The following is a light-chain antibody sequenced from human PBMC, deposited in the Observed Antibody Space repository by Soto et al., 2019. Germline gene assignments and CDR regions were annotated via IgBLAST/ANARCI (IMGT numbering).Light chain of an antibody. CDR1: SSNIGNSY. Sequence: QSVLTQPPSVSAAPGQRVTISCSGSSSNIGNSYVSWYQQLPGTAPKLLIYEDNKRPSGIPDRFSGSKSGTSATLGITGLQTGDEADYYCASWDSSLTAGVFGGGTKLTVL. CDR2: EDN. CDR3: ASWDSSLTAGV. J-gene: IGLJ2*01. V-gene: IGLV1-51*02.